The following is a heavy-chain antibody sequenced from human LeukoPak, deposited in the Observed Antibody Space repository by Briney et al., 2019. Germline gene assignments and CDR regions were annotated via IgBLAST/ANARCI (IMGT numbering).Heavy chain of an antibody. Sequence: GGSQRLSCAASGLTFSSYAMSWVRQAPGQGLEGVSAFSGSGGSTYYADSVEGRFTISRDNSKNTLYLQMNTLRTEDTAVYYCAKDKPPGSYYYGSTGYWGQGTLVTVSS. CDR3: AKDKPPGSYYYGSTGY. CDR1: GLTFSSYA. V-gene: IGHV3-23*01. D-gene: IGHD3-10*01. CDR2: FSGSGGST. J-gene: IGHJ4*02.